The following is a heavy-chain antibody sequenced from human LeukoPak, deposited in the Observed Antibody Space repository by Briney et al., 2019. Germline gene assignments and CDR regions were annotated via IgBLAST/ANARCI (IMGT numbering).Heavy chain of an antibody. CDR2: ISSSSSYI. CDR3: AREGGAPGHTNEFDY. J-gene: IGHJ4*02. Sequence: GGSLRLSCAASGFTFSSYSMNWVRQAPGKGLEWVSSISSSSSYIYYADSVKGRFTISRDNAKNSLYLQMNSLRAEDAAVYYCAREGGAPGHTNEFDYWGQGILVTVSS. V-gene: IGHV3-21*01. CDR1: GFTFSSYS. D-gene: IGHD1-1*01.